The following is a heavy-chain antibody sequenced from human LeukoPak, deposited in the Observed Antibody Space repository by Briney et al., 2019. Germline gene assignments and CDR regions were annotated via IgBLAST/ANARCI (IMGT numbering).Heavy chain of an antibody. CDR1: GFTFSSYA. J-gene: IGHJ4*02. CDR2: ISGSGGST. CDR3: AKATPTMIVVVTGNDY. Sequence: GGSLRLSCAASGFTFSSYAMSWVRQAPGKGLEWVSAISGSGGSTYYADSVKGRFTISRDNSKNTLYLQMNSLRAKDTAVYYCAKATPTMIVVVTGNDYWGQGTLVTVSS. D-gene: IGHD3-22*01. V-gene: IGHV3-23*01.